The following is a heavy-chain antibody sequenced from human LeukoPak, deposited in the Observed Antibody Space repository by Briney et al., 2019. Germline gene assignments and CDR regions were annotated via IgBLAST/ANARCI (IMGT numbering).Heavy chain of an antibody. Sequence: PSETLSLTCTVSGVSISRYYWSWIRQPARKGLQWIGRIQTSGSTNYNPSLESRIIMSVDTSKNQFSLKLTSVTAADTAVYYCAGDHQDYGANSALWYWGQGTLAIVSS. D-gene: IGHD4-23*01. CDR2: IQTSGST. CDR1: GVSISRYY. CDR3: AGDHQDYGANSALWY. V-gene: IGHV4-4*07. J-gene: IGHJ4*02.